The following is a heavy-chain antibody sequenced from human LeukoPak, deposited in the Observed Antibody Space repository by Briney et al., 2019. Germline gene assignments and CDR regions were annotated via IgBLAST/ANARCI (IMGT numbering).Heavy chain of an antibody. J-gene: IGHJ4*02. CDR3: AGRTEGAIDSPIFES. V-gene: IGHV4-39*01. D-gene: IGHD3/OR15-3a*01. Sequence: SETLSLTCSVSGGSISSDRHYWGRIRQSSGKGLEWIVSIYYGGSTYQNPSLKSRLTLSVDISKNQFSLKLTSVTAADTGVYFCAGRTEGAIDSPIFESWGQGLLVTVSS. CDR1: GGSISSDRHY. CDR2: IYYGGST.